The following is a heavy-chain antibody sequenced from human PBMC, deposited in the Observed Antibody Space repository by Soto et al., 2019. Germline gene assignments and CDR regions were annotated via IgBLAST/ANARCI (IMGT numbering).Heavy chain of an antibody. Sequence: ASVKVSCKASGGTFSSYTISWVRQAPGQGLEWMGRIIPILGIANYAQKFQGRVTITADKSTSTAYMELSSLRSEDTAVYYCACSPSYGDYDYFDYWGQGTLVTVSS. J-gene: IGHJ4*02. CDR3: ACSPSYGDYDYFDY. CDR1: GGTFSSYT. V-gene: IGHV1-69*02. D-gene: IGHD4-17*01. CDR2: IIPILGIA.